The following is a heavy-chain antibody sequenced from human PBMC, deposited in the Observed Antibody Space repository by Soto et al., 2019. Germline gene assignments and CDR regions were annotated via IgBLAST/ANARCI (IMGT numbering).Heavy chain of an antibody. D-gene: IGHD2-21*02. Sequence: PSETLSLTCTVSGGSISGYYWSWIRQPPGKGLEWIGSVYYSGGAKYNPSVKRRVSISVDTSKNQFSLNLSSVTAADTAVYYCTRDGDGRMTTNPYYYYGMDVWGPGITVTVSS. V-gene: IGHV4-59*01. J-gene: IGHJ6*02. CDR3: TRDGDGRMTTNPYYYYGMDV. CDR1: GGSISGYY. CDR2: VYYSGGA.